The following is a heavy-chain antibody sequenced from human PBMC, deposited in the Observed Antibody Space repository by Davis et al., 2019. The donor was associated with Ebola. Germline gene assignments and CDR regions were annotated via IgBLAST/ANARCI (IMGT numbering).Heavy chain of an antibody. D-gene: IGHD5-12*01. CDR2: IYPGDGST. CDR1: GYTFTNYY. V-gene: IGHV1-46*03. Sequence: AASVKVSCKASGYTFTNYYMHWVRQAPGQGLEWLGIIYPGDGSTNYAPRFRGRLTMTRDTSTTTVYMDLSSLRSEDTALYYCTTPGGQDSGYDVFDIWGQGTMVTVSS. J-gene: IGHJ3*02. CDR3: TTPGGQDSGYDVFDI.